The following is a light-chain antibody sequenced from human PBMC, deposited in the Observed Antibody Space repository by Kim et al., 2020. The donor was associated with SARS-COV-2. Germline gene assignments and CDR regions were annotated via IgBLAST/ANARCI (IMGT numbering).Light chain of an antibody. CDR1: QGLLDREGCTY. Sequence: PASISSRSTQGLLDREGCTYFHWFLQRPGQSPRRLIYKVSNRDSGLPDRFSGSGSGTDFTLKFSRVEAGDLGIYYCMQGTHLPKTFGQGTKVEIK. V-gene: IGKV2-30*01. CDR3: MQGTHLPKT. CDR2: KVS. J-gene: IGKJ1*01.